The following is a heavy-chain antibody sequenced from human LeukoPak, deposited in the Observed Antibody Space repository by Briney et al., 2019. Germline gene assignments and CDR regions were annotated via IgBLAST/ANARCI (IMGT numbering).Heavy chain of an antibody. Sequence: ASVKVSCKASGYTFTSYYMHWVRQAPGQGLEWMGIINPSGGSTSYTQKFQGRVNMTRDTSTSTVYMEVSSLRSEDTAVYYCARDRGITGTTTDAFDIWGQGTMVTVSS. CDR2: INPSGGST. CDR3: ARDRGITGTTTDAFDI. V-gene: IGHV1-46*01. J-gene: IGHJ3*02. D-gene: IGHD1-1*01. CDR1: GYTFTSYY.